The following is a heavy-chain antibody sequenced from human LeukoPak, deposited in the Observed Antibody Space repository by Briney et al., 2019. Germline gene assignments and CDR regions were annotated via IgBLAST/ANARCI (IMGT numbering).Heavy chain of an antibody. CDR3: ARVWGLSFDY. CDR1: GFTVTTDH. CDR2: VYTDGRT. J-gene: IGHJ4*02. D-gene: IGHD4/OR15-4a*01. V-gene: IGHV3-53*01. Sequence: GGSLRLSCAASGFTVTTDHMSWVRQPPGKGLEWVSIVYTDGRTYHADSVKGRFTISRDNSKNTVHLHMNSLTAEDTAVYYCARVWGLSFDYWGQGTLVTVSS.